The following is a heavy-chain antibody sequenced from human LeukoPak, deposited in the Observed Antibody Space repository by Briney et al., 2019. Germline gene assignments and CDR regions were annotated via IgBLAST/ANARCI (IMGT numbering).Heavy chain of an antibody. D-gene: IGHD1-26*01. CDR3: AAGTSINSGSLGWPYYYYMDV. CDR2: IVVGSGNT. J-gene: IGHJ6*03. CDR1: GFTFTSSA. V-gene: IGHV1-58*02. Sequence: SVKVSCKASGFTFTSSAMQWVRQARGQRLEWIGWIVVGSGNTNYAQKFQERVTITRDMSTSTAYMELSSLRSEDTAVYYCAAGTSINSGSLGWPYYYYMDVWGKGTTVTISS.